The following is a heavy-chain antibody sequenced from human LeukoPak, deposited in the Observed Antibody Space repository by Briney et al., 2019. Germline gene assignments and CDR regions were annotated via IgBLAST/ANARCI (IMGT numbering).Heavy chain of an antibody. CDR2: ISGSGGST. CDR3: AKDRYYDFWSGYWTA. Sequence: GGSLRLSCAASGFTFSSYAKSWVRQAPGKGLEWVSAISGSGGSTYYADSVKGRFTISRDNSKNTLYLQMNSLRAEDTAVYYCAKDRYYDFWSGYWTAWGQGTLVTVSS. J-gene: IGHJ5*02. CDR1: GFTFSSYA. D-gene: IGHD3-3*01. V-gene: IGHV3-23*01.